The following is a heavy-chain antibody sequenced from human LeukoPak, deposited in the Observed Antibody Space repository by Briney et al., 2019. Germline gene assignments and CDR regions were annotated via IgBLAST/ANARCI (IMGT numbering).Heavy chain of an antibody. CDR3: ASGWFRDKY. Sequence: GGSLRLSCAASGFTFSSYWMTWVRQAPGKGLEWVANIKQDGSDKYYVDSVKGRFSISRDNAKNSLFLQMSSLRAEDTAVYYCASGWFRDKYWGQGTLVTVSS. D-gene: IGHD3-10*01. V-gene: IGHV3-7*01. CDR1: GFTFSSYW. J-gene: IGHJ4*02. CDR2: IKQDGSDK.